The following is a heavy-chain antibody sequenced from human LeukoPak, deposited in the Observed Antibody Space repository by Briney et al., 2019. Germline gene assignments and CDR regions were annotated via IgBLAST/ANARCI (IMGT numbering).Heavy chain of an antibody. D-gene: IGHD2-15*01. CDR1: AGSISNYY. J-gene: IGHJ3*02. V-gene: IGHV4-39*07. CDR2: IYYSGST. Sequence: SETLSLTCTVSAGSISNYYWSWIRQPPGKGLEWIGSIYYSGSTYYNPSLKSRVTISVDTSKNQFSLKLSSVTAADTAVYYCATGLGYCSGGSCSNAFDIWGQGTMVTVSS. CDR3: ATGLGYCSGGSCSNAFDI.